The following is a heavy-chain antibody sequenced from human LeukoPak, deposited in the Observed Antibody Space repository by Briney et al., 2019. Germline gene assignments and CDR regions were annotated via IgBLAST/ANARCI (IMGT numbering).Heavy chain of an antibody. J-gene: IGHJ4*02. CDR2: IYHSGST. CDR3: AREILLAAADYYFDY. Sequence: SSETLSLTCAVSGYSISSGYYWGWIRQSPGKGLEWIGSIYHSGSTYYNPSLKSRVTISVDTSKNQFSLKLSSVTAADTAVYYCAREILLAAADYYFDYWGQGTLVTVSS. V-gene: IGHV4-38-2*02. CDR1: GYSISSGYY. D-gene: IGHD6-13*01.